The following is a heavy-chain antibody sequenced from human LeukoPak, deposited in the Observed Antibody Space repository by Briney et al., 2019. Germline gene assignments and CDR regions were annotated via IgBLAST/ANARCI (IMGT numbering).Heavy chain of an antibody. V-gene: IGHV4-59*11. D-gene: IGHD2-2*01. J-gene: IGHJ4*02. CDR1: GGSISSHY. CDR3: ARLLVPAAGGYYFDN. CDR2: MYYSGST. Sequence: SETLSLTCTVSGGSISSHYWSWIRQPPGKGLECVGYMYYSGSTNYNPSLKRRVTISVDTSKTQFSLKLSSVTAADTAVYYSARLLVPAAGGYYFDNWGQGTLVTVPS.